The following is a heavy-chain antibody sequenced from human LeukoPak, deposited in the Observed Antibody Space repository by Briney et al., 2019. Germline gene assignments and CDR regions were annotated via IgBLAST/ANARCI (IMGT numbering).Heavy chain of an antibody. Sequence: KPSETLSLTCTVSGGSISSYYWGWIRQPPGKGLEWIGYIYYSGSTNYNPSLKSRVTISVDTSKNQFPLKLSSVTAADTAVYYCARVYYDFWSGYPIGGSFDYWGQGTLVTVSS. CDR3: ARVYYDFWSGYPIGGSFDY. CDR1: GGSISSYY. D-gene: IGHD3-3*01. V-gene: IGHV4-59*01. J-gene: IGHJ4*02. CDR2: IYYSGST.